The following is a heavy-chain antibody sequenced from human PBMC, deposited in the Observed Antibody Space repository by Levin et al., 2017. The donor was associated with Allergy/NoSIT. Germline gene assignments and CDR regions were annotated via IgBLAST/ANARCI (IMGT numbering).Heavy chain of an antibody. J-gene: IGHJ4*02. CDR3: ARDEKYQLLFRY. D-gene: IGHD2-2*01. CDR2: IYYSGST. Sequence: PSETLSLTCTVSGGSISSSSYYWGWIRQPPGTGLEWIGSIYYSGSTYYNPSLKSRVTISVDTSKNQFSLKLSSVTAADTAVYYCARDEKYQLLFRYWGQGTLVTVSS. CDR1: GGSISSSSYY. V-gene: IGHV4-39*07.